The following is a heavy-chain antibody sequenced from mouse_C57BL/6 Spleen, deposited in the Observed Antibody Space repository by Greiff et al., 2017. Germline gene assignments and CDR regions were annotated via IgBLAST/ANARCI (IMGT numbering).Heavy chain of an antibody. CDR3: TREEDGSRAMDY. CDR1: GFTFSSYA. CDR2: ISSGDNYI. V-gene: IGHV5-9-1*02. J-gene: IGHJ4*01. Sequence: EVLLVESGEGLVKPGRSLKLSCAASGFTFSSYAMSWVRQTPEKRLEWVAYISSGDNYIYYADTVKGRFTISSENAMNTLYLQMSSLKSEDTAIYYCTREEDGSRAMDYWGQGTSVTVSS. D-gene: IGHD1-1*01.